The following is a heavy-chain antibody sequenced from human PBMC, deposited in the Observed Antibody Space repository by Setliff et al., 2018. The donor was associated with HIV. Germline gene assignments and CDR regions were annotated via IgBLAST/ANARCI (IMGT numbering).Heavy chain of an antibody. CDR2: INHSGRT. J-gene: IGHJ6*03. Sequence: TSETLSLTCAVSGGSFSVYYWRWIRQPPGKGLEWIGEINHSGRTNYNPSLKSRITISVDTSKDQFSLKLSSVTAADTAVYYCARGARLLTGYADRWDYYYMRSWGKGTTVTVSS. CDR3: ARGARLLTGYADRWDYYYMRS. CDR1: GGSFSVYY. D-gene: IGHD2-8*01. V-gene: IGHV4-34*01.